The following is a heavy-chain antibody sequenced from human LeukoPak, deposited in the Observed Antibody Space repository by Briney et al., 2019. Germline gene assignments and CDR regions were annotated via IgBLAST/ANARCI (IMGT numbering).Heavy chain of an antibody. CDR2: INAGNGNT. CDR1: GYTFTSYA. CDR3: AILPARIQLWPRGRALYFDY. Sequence: ASVKVSCKASGYTFTSYAMHWVRQAPGQRLEWMGWINAGNGNTKYSQKFQGRVTITRDTSASTAYMELSSLRSEDTAVYYCAILPARIQLWPRGRALYFDYWGQGTLVTVSS. V-gene: IGHV1-3*01. D-gene: IGHD5-18*01. J-gene: IGHJ4*02.